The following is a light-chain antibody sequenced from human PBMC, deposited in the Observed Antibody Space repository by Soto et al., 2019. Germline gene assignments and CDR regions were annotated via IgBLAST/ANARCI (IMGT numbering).Light chain of an antibody. V-gene: IGKV1-5*01. Sequence: DIQLTQSPSTLSASVGDRVTITCRASQSINGWLAWYQQKPGKAPKLLIYDASTLESGVPSRFSGSGSGTEFTLTISSLQPDDFATYYCQQYNSYSPWTFGQGTKVDIK. J-gene: IGKJ1*01. CDR2: DAS. CDR1: QSINGW. CDR3: QQYNSYSPWT.